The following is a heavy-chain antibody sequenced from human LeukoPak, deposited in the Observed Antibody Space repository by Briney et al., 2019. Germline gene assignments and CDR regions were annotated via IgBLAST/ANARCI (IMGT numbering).Heavy chain of an antibody. D-gene: IGHD3-22*01. Sequence: SETLSLTCTVSGGSISSYYWSWIRQPPGKGLEWIGYIYYSGSTNYNPSLKSRVTISADTSKNQFSLKLSSVTAADTAVYYCARSPNYYDSSGLFDYWGQGTLVTVSS. CDR2: IYYSGST. J-gene: IGHJ4*02. CDR3: ARSPNYYDSSGLFDY. V-gene: IGHV4-59*08. CDR1: GGSISSYY.